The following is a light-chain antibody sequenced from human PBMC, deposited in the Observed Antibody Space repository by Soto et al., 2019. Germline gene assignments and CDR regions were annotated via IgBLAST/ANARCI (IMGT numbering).Light chain of an antibody. V-gene: IGKV3-11*01. CDR2: DAF. CDR1: QSVSSY. J-gene: IGKJ5*01. CDR3: QQRSNWIT. Sequence: EIVLTQSPATLSLSPGERARLSGRASQSVSSYLAWYQQKPGQAPRLLIYDAFNRATGIPARFSGSGSGTDFTLTISSLEPEDFAVYYCQQRSNWITFGQGTRLETK.